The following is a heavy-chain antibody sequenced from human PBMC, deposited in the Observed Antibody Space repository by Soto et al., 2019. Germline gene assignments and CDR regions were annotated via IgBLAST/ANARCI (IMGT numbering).Heavy chain of an antibody. V-gene: IGHV4-31*03. CDR2: IYYSGST. CDR3: ARTDPYYYYMDV. CDR1: GGSISSGGYY. Sequence: SETLSLTCTVSGGSISSGGYYWSWIRQHPGKGLEWIGYIYYSGSTYYNPSLKSRVTISVDTSKNQFSLKLSSVTAADTAVYYCARTDPYYYYMDVWGKGTTVTVSS. J-gene: IGHJ6*03.